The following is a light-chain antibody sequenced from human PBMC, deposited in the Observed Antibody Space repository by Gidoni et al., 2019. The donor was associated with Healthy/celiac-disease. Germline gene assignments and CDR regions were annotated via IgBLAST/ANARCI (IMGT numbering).Light chain of an antibody. CDR1: SSDVGGYNY. Sequence: QSALPQPASVSGSPGQSITISCTGTSSDVGGYNYLSWYQQHPGKAPKLMIYDVSNRPSGVSNRFSGSKSGNTASLTISGLQAEDEADYYCSSYTSSSTLGVFGTGTKVTVL. CDR2: DVS. CDR3: SSYTSSSTLGV. V-gene: IGLV2-14*01. J-gene: IGLJ1*01.